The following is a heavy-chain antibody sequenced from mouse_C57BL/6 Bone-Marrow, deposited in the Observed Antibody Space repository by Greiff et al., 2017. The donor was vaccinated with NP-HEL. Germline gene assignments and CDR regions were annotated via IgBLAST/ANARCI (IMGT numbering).Heavy chain of an antibody. V-gene: IGHV1-82*01. J-gene: IGHJ1*03. CDR2: IYPGDGDT. Sequence: QVQLKESGPELVKPGASVKISCKASGYAFSSSWMNWVKQRPGKGLEWIGRIYPGDGDTNYNGKFKGKATLTADKSSSTAYMQLSSLTSEDSAVYFCASPFYYGSSWYFDVWGTGTTVTVSS. CDR3: ASPFYYGSSWYFDV. CDR1: GYAFSSSW. D-gene: IGHD1-1*01.